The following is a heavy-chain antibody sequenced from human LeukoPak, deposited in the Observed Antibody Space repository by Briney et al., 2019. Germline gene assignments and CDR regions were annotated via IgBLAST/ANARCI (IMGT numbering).Heavy chain of an antibody. CDR3: ARDSFETDIDY. CDR1: GFLFSRYW. CDR2: IKEDGSEK. D-gene: IGHD1-14*01. V-gene: IGHV3-7*01. Sequence: PGGSLRLSCAASGFLFSRYWMSWVRQAPGKGLEWVANIKEDGSEKYYVESMKGRFTISRDNVKISLYLQINSLRAEDTAVYYCARDSFETDIDYWGQGTLVTVSS. J-gene: IGHJ4*02.